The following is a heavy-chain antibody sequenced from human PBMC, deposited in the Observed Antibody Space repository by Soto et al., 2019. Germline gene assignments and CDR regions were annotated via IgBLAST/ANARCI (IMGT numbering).Heavy chain of an antibody. Sequence: QVQLVQSGAEVKKPGASVKVSCKASGYTFTSYYMHWVRQAPGQGLEGMGIINPSGGSTSYAQKFQGRVTMTRDTSTSTVYMELSSLRSEDTAVYYCARDFASVRDYYDSSGPANDYWGQGTLVTVSS. J-gene: IGHJ4*02. D-gene: IGHD3-22*01. CDR2: INPSGGST. CDR3: ARDFASVRDYYDSSGPANDY. V-gene: IGHV1-46*01. CDR1: GYTFTSYY.